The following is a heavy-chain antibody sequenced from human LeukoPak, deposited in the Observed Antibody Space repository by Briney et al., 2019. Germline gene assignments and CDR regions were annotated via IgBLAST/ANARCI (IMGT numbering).Heavy chain of an antibody. CDR1: GGSISSGGYY. Sequence: SQTLSLTCTVSGGSISSGGYYWSWIRQPPGKGLEWIGYIYYSGSTNYNPSLKSRVTISVDTSKNQFSLKLSSVTAADTAVYYCARHSGPRDSAPTSYWGQGTLVTVSS. V-gene: IGHV4-61*08. CDR3: ARHSGPRDSAPTSY. J-gene: IGHJ4*02. CDR2: IYYSGST. D-gene: IGHD6-6*01.